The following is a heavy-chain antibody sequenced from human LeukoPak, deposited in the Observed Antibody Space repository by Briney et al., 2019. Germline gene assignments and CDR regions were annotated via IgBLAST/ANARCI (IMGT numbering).Heavy chain of an antibody. J-gene: IGHJ4*02. Sequence: GGSLRLSCAASGFTFSNYAMHWVRQAPGQGLEWVAVISYDANDKYYADSVKGRFTISRDNSKNTLYLQMNNLRAEDTAVYYCARVITYYDSSGYYYWSGYFDYWGQGTLVTVSS. V-gene: IGHV3-30*04. CDR1: GFTFSNYA. D-gene: IGHD3-22*01. CDR2: ISYDANDK. CDR3: ARVITYYDSSGYYYWSGYFDY.